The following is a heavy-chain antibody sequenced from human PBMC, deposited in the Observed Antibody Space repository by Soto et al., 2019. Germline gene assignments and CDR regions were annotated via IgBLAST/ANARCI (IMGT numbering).Heavy chain of an antibody. CDR2: ISADNGNT. CDR1: GHTFTTYG. V-gene: IGHV1-18*01. Sequence: QVQLVQSGAEVKKPGASVKVSCKVSGHTFTTYGISWVRQAPGQGLEWLGWISADNGNTKYAQQVQGRVTMTTDTSTSTAYMELRSLRSDDTAVYYCAREAVTPDWFDPWGQGNLGPVSS. CDR3: AREAVTPDWFDP. J-gene: IGHJ5*02. D-gene: IGHD4-17*01.